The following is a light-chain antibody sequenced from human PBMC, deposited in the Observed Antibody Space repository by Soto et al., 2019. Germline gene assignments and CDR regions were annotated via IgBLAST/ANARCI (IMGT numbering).Light chain of an antibody. CDR3: QQRSNWPPIT. CDR1: QSISSY. J-gene: IGKJ5*01. Sequence: EIVLTQSPATLSLSPGERATLSCRASQSISSYLAWYQQKPVQAPRLLIYDASNRATGIPARFSGSGSGTDFTLTISSLEPDDCAVYYCQQRSNWPPITFGQGTRLEIK. CDR2: DAS. V-gene: IGKV3-11*01.